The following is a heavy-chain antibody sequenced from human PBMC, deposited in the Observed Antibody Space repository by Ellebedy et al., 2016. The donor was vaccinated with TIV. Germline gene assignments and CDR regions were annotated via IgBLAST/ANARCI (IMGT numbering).Heavy chain of an antibody. CDR1: GYTFTSYG. Sequence: AASVKVSCKASGYTFTSYGITWVRQAPGQGLEWVGWISTYHGKTYYAQKLQGRVTMTTDTSSSTAYMELRSLTSDDTAVYYCARGWYLDFWGQGILVTVSS. CDR2: ISTYHGKT. D-gene: IGHD6-13*01. V-gene: IGHV1-18*01. CDR3: ARGWYLDF. J-gene: IGHJ4*02.